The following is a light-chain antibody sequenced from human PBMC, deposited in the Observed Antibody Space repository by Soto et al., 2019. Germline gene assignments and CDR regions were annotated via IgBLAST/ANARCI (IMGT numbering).Light chain of an antibody. CDR2: GAS. Sequence: EIVLTQSPGTLSLSPGERATLSCRSSQSLSSTYLAWYQHKLGQAPRLLIYGASSKASGIPDRFSGSGSGTDFTLTISMLEPEDFAVYYWQQYGSSPRSFGQGTKVEVK. J-gene: IGKJ1*01. CDR1: QSLSSTY. CDR3: QQYGSSPRS. V-gene: IGKV3-20*01.